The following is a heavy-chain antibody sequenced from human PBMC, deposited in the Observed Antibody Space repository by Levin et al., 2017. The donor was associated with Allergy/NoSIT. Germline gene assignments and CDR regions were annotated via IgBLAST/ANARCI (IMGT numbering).Heavy chain of an antibody. CDR1: GFTFSNYW. D-gene: IGHD2-2*01. CDR2: INSDGSNT. Sequence: GGSLRLSCAASGFTFSNYWMHWVRQAPGMGLVWVSHINSDGSNTNYADSVKGRFTISRDNAKNTLYLQMNSLRDEDTAVYYCARGGCSSTSCLDNWGQGTLVTVSP. V-gene: IGHV3-74*01. CDR3: ARGGCSSTSCLDN. J-gene: IGHJ4*02.